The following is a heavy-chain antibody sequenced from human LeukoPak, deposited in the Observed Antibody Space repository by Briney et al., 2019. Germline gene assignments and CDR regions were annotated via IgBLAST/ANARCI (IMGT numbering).Heavy chain of an antibody. CDR3: ARDLTNYDFWSGRGSYFDY. CDR1: GFTFSSYW. V-gene: IGHV3-7*01. J-gene: IGHJ4*02. D-gene: IGHD3-3*01. Sequence: GGSLRLSCAASGFTFSSYWMSWVRQAPGKGLEWAANIKQDGSEKYYVDSVKGRFTISRDNAKNSLYLQMNSLRAEDTAVYYCARDLTNYDFWSGRGSYFDYWGQGTLVTVSS. CDR2: IKQDGSEK.